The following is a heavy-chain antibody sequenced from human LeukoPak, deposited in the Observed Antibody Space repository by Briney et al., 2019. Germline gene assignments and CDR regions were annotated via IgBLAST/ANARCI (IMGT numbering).Heavy chain of an antibody. Sequence: GGALRLSCAASGFTFSSYEMNWVRQAPGKGLEWVSYISSSGSTIYYADSVKGRFTISRDNAKNSLYLQMNSLRAEDTAVYYCARELRWDGDYWGQGTLVTVSS. V-gene: IGHV3-48*03. J-gene: IGHJ4*02. CDR1: GFTFSSYE. CDR2: ISSSGSTI. CDR3: ARELRWDGDY. D-gene: IGHD1-26*01.